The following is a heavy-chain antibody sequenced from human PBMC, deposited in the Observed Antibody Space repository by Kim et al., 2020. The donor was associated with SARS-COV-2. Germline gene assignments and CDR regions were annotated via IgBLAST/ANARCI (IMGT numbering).Heavy chain of an antibody. J-gene: IGHJ5*02. V-gene: IGHV6-1*01. D-gene: IGHD3-3*01. Sequence: SQTLSLTCDISGDSVSSNGAAWNWIRQSPSRGLEWLGRTYYRSKWFYDYAISVRSRITINPDTSRNQFSLHLNSVTPEDTAVYYCAKTSCYSGTCAGGFDPWGQGTLVTVSS. CDR2: TYYRSKWFY. CDR1: GDSVSSNGAA. CDR3: AKTSCYSGTCAGGFDP.